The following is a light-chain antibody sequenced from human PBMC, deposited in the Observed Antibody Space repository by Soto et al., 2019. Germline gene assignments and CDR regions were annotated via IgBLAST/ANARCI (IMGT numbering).Light chain of an antibody. CDR3: SSFTDTGTVM. V-gene: IGLV2-14*03. J-gene: IGLJ3*02. CDR2: DVS. CDR1: SSDVGAYHS. Sequence: QSALTQPASVSGSPGQSFTIPCTGSSSDVGAYHSVSWYQQHPGKAPKLIIFDVSNRPSGVSNRFSGSKSDNTASLTISGLQAEDEADYYCSSFTDTGTVMFGGGTQLTVL.